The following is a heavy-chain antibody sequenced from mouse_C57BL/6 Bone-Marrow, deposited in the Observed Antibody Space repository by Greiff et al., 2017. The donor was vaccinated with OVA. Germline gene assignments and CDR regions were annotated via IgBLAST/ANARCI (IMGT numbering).Heavy chain of an antibody. CDR2: ISDGGSYT. V-gene: IGHV5-4*01. CDR1: GFTFSSYA. CDR3: ARTDDYAWFAY. J-gene: IGHJ3*01. Sequence: EVQLQESGGGLVKPGGSLKLSCAASGFTFSSYAMSWVRQTPGTRLEWVATISDGGSYTYYPDNVKGRCTISRDNAKNNLYLQMSHLKAEDTARDYCARTDDYAWFAYWGQGTLVTVSA. D-gene: IGHD2-4*01.